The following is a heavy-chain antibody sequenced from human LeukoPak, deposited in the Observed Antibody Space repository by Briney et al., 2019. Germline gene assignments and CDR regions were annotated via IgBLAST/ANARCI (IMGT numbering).Heavy chain of an antibody. J-gene: IGHJ4*02. CDR1: GFTVSSNY. Sequence: GGSLRLSCAASGFTVSSNYMSWVRQAPGKGLEWVSVIYSGGSTYYADSVKGRFTISRDNSKNTLYLQMNSLRAEDTAVYYCAKFGDTAMADSFDYWGQGTLVTVSS. CDR3: AKFGDTAMADSFDY. V-gene: IGHV3-53*01. D-gene: IGHD5-18*01. CDR2: IYSGGST.